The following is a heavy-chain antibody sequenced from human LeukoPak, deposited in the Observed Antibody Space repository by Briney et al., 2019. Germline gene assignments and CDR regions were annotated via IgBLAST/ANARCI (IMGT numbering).Heavy chain of an antibody. Sequence: PGRSLRLSCAASRFTFSSYGMHWVRQAPGKGLEWVALISYDGSNKYYADSVKGRFTISRDNSKNTLYLQMNSLRAEDMAVYYCAKGEVGLWFDYWGQGTLVTVSS. CDR1: RFTFSSYG. V-gene: IGHV3-30*18. CDR2: ISYDGSNK. J-gene: IGHJ4*02. D-gene: IGHD5-18*01. CDR3: AKGEVGLWFDY.